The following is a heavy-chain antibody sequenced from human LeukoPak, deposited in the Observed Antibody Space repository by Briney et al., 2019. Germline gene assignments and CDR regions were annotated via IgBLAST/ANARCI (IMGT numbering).Heavy chain of an antibody. J-gene: IGHJ6*03. CDR1: GFTFDDYG. CDR3: ARGAYYGSGKGYMDV. Sequence: GGSLRLSCAASGFTFDDYGMSWVRQAPGKGLEWVSDINWNGGSTVYADSVKGRFTISRDNAKNSLYLQMNSLRAEDTALYYCARGAYYGSGKGYMDVWGKGTTVTVSS. CDR2: INWNGGST. D-gene: IGHD3-10*01. V-gene: IGHV3-20*04.